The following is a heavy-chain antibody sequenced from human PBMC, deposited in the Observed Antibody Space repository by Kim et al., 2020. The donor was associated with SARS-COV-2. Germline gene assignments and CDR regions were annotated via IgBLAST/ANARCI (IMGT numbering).Heavy chain of an antibody. CDR3: AKALWSSWGMDV. V-gene: IGHV3-23*01. J-gene: IGHJ6*02. Sequence: YADSVKGRFTISRDNSKNTLYLQMNSLRAEDTAVYYCAKALWSSWGMDVWGQGTTVTVSS. D-gene: IGHD3-10*01.